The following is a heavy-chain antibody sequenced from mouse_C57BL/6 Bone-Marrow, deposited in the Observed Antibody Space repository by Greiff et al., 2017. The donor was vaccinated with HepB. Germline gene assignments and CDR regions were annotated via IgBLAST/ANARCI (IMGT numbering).Heavy chain of an antibody. V-gene: IGHV5-6*01. CDR3: ARHHFAY. CDR2: ISSGGSYT. Sequence: EVQLQESGGDLVKPGGSLKLSCAASGFTFSSYGMSWVRQTPDKRLEWVATISSGGSYTYYPDSVKGRFTISRDNAKNTLYLQMSSLKSEDTAMYYCARHHFAYWGQGTLVTVSA. J-gene: IGHJ3*01. CDR1: GFTFSSYG.